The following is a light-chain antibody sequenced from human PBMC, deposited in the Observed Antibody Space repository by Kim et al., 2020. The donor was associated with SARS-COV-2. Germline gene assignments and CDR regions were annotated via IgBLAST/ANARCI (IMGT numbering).Light chain of an antibody. CDR2: GAS. Sequence: SVSPRDRAPLSGRASQSVGRNLVWYQQKRGQAPRLLIYGASTRATNIPARFSGSGSGTDFSLTISSLQSEDFAVYYCQQNNNWPLTFGGGTKLEI. CDR1: QSVGRN. J-gene: IGKJ4*01. V-gene: IGKV3-15*01. CDR3: QQNNNWPLT.